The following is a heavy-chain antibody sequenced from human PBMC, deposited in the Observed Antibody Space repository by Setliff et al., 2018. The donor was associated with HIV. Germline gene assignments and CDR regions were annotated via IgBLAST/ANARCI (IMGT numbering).Heavy chain of an antibody. CDR1: GFTFSSYW. V-gene: IGHV3-7*01. CDR2: IKEAGSEK. Sequence: GGSLRLSCIASGFTFSSYWMTWVRQAPGKGPECVANIKEAGSEKYYLGSVRGRFTISRDNAKNLVYLQMSSLRAEDTAVYYCARLVVLVPGHMEYYDYWGQGSLVTVSS. J-gene: IGHJ4*02. CDR3: ARLVVLVPGHMEYYDY. D-gene: IGHD2-8*02.